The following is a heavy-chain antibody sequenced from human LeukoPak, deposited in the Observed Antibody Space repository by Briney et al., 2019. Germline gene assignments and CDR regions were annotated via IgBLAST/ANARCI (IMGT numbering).Heavy chain of an antibody. CDR3: ARDETYYDFWSGSPRPNWFDP. CDR2: IYTSGST. CDR1: GGSISSYY. J-gene: IGHJ5*02. D-gene: IGHD3-3*01. Sequence: PSETLSLTCTVSGGSISSYYWSWIRQPAGKGLEWIGRIYTSGSTNYNPSLKSRVTMSVDTSKNQFSLKLSSVTAADTAVYYCARDETYYDFWSGSPRPNWFDPWGQGTLVTVSS. V-gene: IGHV4-4*07.